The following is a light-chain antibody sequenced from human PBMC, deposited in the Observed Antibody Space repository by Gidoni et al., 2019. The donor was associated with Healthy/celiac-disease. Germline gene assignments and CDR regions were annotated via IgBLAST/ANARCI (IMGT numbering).Light chain of an antibody. J-gene: IGKJ2*01. Sequence: DNVMTQSPDSLAVSLGERATINCKSSQSVLYSSNNKNYLAWYQQKPGQPPKLLIYWACTRESGVPDRFSGSGSGTDFTLTISSLQAEDVAVYYCQQYYSTPQTFGQGTKLEIK. CDR3: QQYYSTPQT. V-gene: IGKV4-1*01. CDR1: QSVLYSSNNKNY. CDR2: WAC.